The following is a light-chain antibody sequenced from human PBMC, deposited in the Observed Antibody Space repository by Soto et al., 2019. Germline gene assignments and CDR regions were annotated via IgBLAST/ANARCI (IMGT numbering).Light chain of an antibody. Sequence: EIVMTQSPSTLSVSPLERSTLSCRASQSVSSNLAWYQQKPGQAPRLLIYGASTRATGIPARFSGSGSGTEFTLTISSLQSEDFAVYYCQQYNNWLRTFGQGTKV. J-gene: IGKJ1*01. CDR1: QSVSSN. V-gene: IGKV3-15*01. CDR3: QQYNNWLRT. CDR2: GAS.